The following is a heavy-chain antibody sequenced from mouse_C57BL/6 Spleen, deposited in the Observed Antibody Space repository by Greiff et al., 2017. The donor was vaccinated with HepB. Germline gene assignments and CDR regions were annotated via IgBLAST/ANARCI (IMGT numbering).Heavy chain of an antibody. CDR1: GYTFTDYY. J-gene: IGHJ1*03. CDR3: ARDETGTFWYFDV. Sequence: VQLQQSGPELVKPGASVKISCKASGYTFTDYYMNWVKQSHGKSLEWIGDINPNNGGTSYNQKFKGKATLTVDKSSSTAYMELSSLTSEDSAVYYCARDETGTFWYFDVWGTGTTVTVSS. CDR2: INPNNGGT. V-gene: IGHV1-26*01. D-gene: IGHD4-1*01.